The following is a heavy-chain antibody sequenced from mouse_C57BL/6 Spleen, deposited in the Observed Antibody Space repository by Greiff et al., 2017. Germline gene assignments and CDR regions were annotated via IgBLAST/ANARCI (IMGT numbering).Heavy chain of an antibody. CDR3: ARRTVVGYFDV. Sequence: QVQLQQPGAELVKPGASVKLSCKASGYTFTSYWMQWVKQRPGQGLEWIGEIDPTDSYTNYNQKFKGKATLTVDTSSNTAYMQLSSLTSEDSAVYYCARRTVVGYFDVWGTGTPVTVSS. CDR1: GYTFTSYW. CDR2: IDPTDSYT. J-gene: IGHJ1*03. D-gene: IGHD1-1*01. V-gene: IGHV1-50*01.